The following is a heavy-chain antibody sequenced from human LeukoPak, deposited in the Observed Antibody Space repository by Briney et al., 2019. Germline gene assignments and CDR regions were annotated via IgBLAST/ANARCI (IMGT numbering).Heavy chain of an antibody. V-gene: IGHV3-20*04. CDR3: AQDGRGPIHY. J-gene: IGHJ4*02. CDR2: INWSGGST. CDR1: GFTFDDYG. Sequence: PGGSLRLSCEASGFTFDDYGMSWVRQAPGKGLEWMGGINWSGGSTGYADSVKGRFTISRDNAKNSLYLQMNRLRSEDTAVYYCAQDGRGPIHYWGQGPPVPVSS. D-gene: IGHD5-24*01.